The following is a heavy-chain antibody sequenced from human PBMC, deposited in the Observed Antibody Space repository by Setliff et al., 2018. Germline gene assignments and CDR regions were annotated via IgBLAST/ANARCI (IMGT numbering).Heavy chain of an antibody. CDR1: GGSISNFY. V-gene: IGHV4-4*08. CDR3: AREDGPNYYYYYMDI. D-gene: IGHD2-8*01. J-gene: IGHJ6*03. Sequence: SETLSLTCSVSGGSISNFYWSWIRQPPGKGLEWIGSISPGRSINYNPSLRSRVTISGDTSKNQISLNLSSGTAADTAVYYCAREDGPNYYYYYMDIWGKGTTVTVS. CDR2: ISPGRSI.